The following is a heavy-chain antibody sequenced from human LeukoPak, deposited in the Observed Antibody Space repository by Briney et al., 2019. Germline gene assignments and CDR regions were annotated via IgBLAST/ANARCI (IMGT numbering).Heavy chain of an antibody. CDR2: ISINGDYT. V-gene: IGHV3-64*01. J-gene: IGHJ6*02. Sequence: PGGSLRLSCAASGFTFSGYAMHWVRQAPGKGLEYVSAISINGDYTFYANSVKGRFTISRDNSRNTLYLQMGSLRAEDMAVYYCARASGSFYYYGMDVWGQGTTVTVSS. D-gene: IGHD3-22*01. CDR1: GFTFSGYA. CDR3: ARASGSFYYYGMDV.